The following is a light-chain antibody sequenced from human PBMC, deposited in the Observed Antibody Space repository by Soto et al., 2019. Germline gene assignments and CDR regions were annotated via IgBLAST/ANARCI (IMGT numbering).Light chain of an antibody. Sequence: DIQMTQSPSTLSASVGDRVTITCRSSQAISNYVSWYQQEPRKAPRLLIYAASSLQSGVPSRFSGSGSGTDFTLTISGLQPEDFGTYFCQQTYSYPNSFGQGTKVDI. CDR3: QQTYSYPNS. J-gene: IGKJ1*01. CDR2: AAS. V-gene: IGKV1-39*01. CDR1: QAISNY.